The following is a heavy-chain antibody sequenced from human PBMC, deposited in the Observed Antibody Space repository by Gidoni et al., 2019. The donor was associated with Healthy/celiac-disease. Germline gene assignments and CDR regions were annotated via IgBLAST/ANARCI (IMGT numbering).Heavy chain of an antibody. D-gene: IGHD4-17*01. CDR1: GGSISSYY. Sequence: QVQLQESGPGLVKPSETLSLTCTVSGGSISSYYWSWIRQPAGKGLEWIGRIYTSGSTNYNPSLKSRVTMSVDTSKNQFSLKLSSVTAADTAVYYCARVSDPTYGDYPKDYYYYGMDVWGQGTTVTVSS. J-gene: IGHJ6*02. CDR2: IYTSGST. V-gene: IGHV4-4*07. CDR3: ARVSDPTYGDYPKDYYYYGMDV.